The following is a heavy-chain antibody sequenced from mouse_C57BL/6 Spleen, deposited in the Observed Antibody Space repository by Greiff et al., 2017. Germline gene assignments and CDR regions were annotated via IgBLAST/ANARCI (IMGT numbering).Heavy chain of an antibody. Sequence: QVQLQQPGAELVKPGASVKLSCKASGYTFTSYWMQWVKQRPGQGLEWIGEIDPSDRYTNYNQKFKGKATLNVDTASSTAYMQLSSLTSEDSAVYYCARGTPYWYFDVWGTGTTVTVSS. J-gene: IGHJ1*03. V-gene: IGHV1-50*01. CDR3: ARGTPYWYFDV. D-gene: IGHD3-3*01. CDR1: GYTFTSYW. CDR2: IDPSDRYT.